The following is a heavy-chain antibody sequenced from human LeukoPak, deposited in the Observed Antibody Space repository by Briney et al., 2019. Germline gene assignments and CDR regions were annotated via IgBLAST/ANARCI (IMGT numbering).Heavy chain of an antibody. Sequence: GGSLRLSCAASGYTFSSHSINWVRQAPGKGLEWVSSISVRSNYIYYADSVRGRFRISRDDARDSLYLQMNSLRAEDTAVYYCVRLRRNSDTTGFYYYYDFWGQGTLVTVSS. V-gene: IGHV3-21*01. CDR3: VRLRRNSDTTGFYYYYDF. CDR2: ISVRSNYI. CDR1: GYTFSSHS. D-gene: IGHD3-22*01. J-gene: IGHJ4*02.